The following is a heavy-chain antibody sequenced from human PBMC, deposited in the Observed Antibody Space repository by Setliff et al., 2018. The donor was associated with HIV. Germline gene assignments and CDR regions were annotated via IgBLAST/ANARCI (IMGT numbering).Heavy chain of an antibody. CDR3: ARPTLGIGGGSMSDY. J-gene: IGHJ4*02. CDR1: GGSISTYH. V-gene: IGHV4-59*08. CDR2: IYKSGST. D-gene: IGHD3-3*01. Sequence: SETLSLTCSVSGGSISTYHWSWIRQPPGKGLEWIGYIYKSGSTNYSPSLKSRVTISPGTSKNQFSLKLTSVTAADTAVYYCARPTLGIGGGSMSDYWGQGILVTVSS.